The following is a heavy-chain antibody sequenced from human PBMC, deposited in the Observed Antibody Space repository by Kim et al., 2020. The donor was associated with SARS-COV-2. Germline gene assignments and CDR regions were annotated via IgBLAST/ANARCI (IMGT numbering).Heavy chain of an antibody. J-gene: IGHJ3*02. V-gene: IGHV3-21*01. Sequence: GGSLRLSCAASGFTFSSYSMNWVRQAPVPCLSLVSGLLLLLPYPFSSSSLKCRITISIYNARDSLYLHMNSLRVDDTAVYYCAREARRRGRDKESADAFDIWGQGTLLLVSS. D-gene: IGHD1-26*01. CDR2: LLLLLPYP. CDR1: GFTFSSYS. CDR3: AREARRRGRDKESADAFDI.